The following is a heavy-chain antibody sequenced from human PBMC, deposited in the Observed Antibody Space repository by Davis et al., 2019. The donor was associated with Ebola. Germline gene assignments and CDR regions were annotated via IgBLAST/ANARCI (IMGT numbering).Heavy chain of an antibody. CDR2: ISGSGRT. D-gene: IGHD3-16*01. Sequence: PSETLSLTCTVPDDSISGHYWNWFRQPPGKGLEWIGFISGSGRTSYNPSLTSRITISADTSKNQFSLNLSSVTAADTAVYFCARFGHGAYWGQGTLVTVPS. V-gene: IGHV4-59*11. CDR3: ARFGHGAY. J-gene: IGHJ4*02. CDR1: DDSISGHY.